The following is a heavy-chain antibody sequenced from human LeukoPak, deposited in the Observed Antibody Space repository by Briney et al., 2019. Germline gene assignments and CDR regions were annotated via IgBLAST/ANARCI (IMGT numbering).Heavy chain of an antibody. CDR3: TRAGGYSSGWNGWNLDL. V-gene: IGHV6-1*01. Sequence: SRTLSLTCAISGDSVSSNSAAWNWIRQSPSRGLEWLGRTYYRSKWYSDYAVSVKGRVIINSDTSKTQVSLQLNSVTPEDTAVYYCTRAGGYSSGWNGWNLDLWGRGTRVIVSS. J-gene: IGHJ2*01. D-gene: IGHD6-19*01. CDR2: TYYRSKWYS. CDR1: GDSVSSNSAA.